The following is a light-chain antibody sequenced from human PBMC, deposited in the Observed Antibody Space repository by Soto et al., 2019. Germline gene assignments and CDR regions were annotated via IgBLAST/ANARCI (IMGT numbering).Light chain of an antibody. Sequence: EIVMTQSPVTLSVSPGERVTLSCRASQSVSNKVAWYQQRHGQPPRLLVYDASSRATGVPARFSGSGSGTEVTFTISSLQSDDFAVYFCQQYNNWPPYTFGQGTKVEIE. V-gene: IGKV3-15*01. CDR3: QQYNNWPPYT. CDR2: DAS. CDR1: QSVSNK. J-gene: IGKJ2*01.